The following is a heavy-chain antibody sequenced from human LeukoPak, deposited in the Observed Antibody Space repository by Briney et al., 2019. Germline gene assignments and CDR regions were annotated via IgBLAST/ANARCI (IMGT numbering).Heavy chain of an antibody. CDR3: ARDDYLGSGRRSGFFDY. V-gene: IGHV4-4*07. CDR2: XYTSGTT. J-gene: IGHJ4*02. Sequence: SETLSLTCTVSGVSITSSYWSWIRQPAGKXXXXXXXXYTSGTTNNPSLKSXVXMSVDTSKNQFSLKLTSVTAADTAVYYCARDDYLGSGRRSGFFDYWGQGILVTVSS. D-gene: IGHD3-10*01. CDR1: GVSITSSY.